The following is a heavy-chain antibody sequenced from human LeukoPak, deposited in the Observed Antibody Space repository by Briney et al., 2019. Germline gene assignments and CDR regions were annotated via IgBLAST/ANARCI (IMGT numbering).Heavy chain of an antibody. CDR2: IYYSGST. Sequence: PSETLSLTCTVSGGSISSYYWSWLRQPPGKGLEWIGYIYYSGSTNYNPSLKSRVTISVDTSKNQFSLKMNSLTAADTAVYYCAGERYEVSVFGVPQYYFDSWGQGTLVTVSS. D-gene: IGHD3-3*01. V-gene: IGHV4-59*01. CDR1: GGSISSYY. J-gene: IGHJ4*02. CDR3: AGERYEVSVFGVPQYYFDS.